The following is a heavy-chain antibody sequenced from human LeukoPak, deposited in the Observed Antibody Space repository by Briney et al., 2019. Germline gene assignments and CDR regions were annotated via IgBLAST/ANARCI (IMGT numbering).Heavy chain of an antibody. J-gene: IGHJ5*02. Sequence: SQTLSLTCTVSGGSISSGDYYWSWIRQPPGKGLEWIGYIYYSGSTYYNPSLKSRVTISVDTSKNQFSLKLSSVTAADTAVYYCARDHQYCSGGSCYPEWFDPWGQGTLVTVSS. V-gene: IGHV4-30-4*01. CDR1: GGSISSGDYY. CDR3: ARDHQYCSGGSCYPEWFDP. D-gene: IGHD2-15*01. CDR2: IYYSGST.